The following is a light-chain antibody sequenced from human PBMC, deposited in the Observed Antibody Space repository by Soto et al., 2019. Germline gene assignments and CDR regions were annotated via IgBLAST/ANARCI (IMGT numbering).Light chain of an antibody. CDR3: QQYGSSPRT. CDR2: DAS. Sequence: VMTQSPATLSVSPGERATLSCRASQCVSSNLAWYQQKPGQAPRLLLYDASSRATGIPDRFSGSGSGTDFTLTISRLEPEDFAVYYCQQYGSSPRTFGQGTKVDIK. V-gene: IGKV3-20*01. J-gene: IGKJ1*01. CDR1: QCVSSN.